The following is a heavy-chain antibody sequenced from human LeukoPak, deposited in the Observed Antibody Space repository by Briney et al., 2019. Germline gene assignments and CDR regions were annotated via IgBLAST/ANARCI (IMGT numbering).Heavy chain of an antibody. CDR3: ANPPTVTSFHY. J-gene: IGHJ4*02. CDR1: AFTLSTYA. V-gene: IGHV3-23*01. D-gene: IGHD4-11*01. CDR2: ISAGKSNT. Sequence: GGSLRLSCAASAFTLSTYAMSWVRQAPGKGLEWVSGISAGKSNTYYADSVKGRFIISRDNSKNTLYLQMNSLRAEDTAIYYCANPPTVTSFHYRGQGTLVTVSS.